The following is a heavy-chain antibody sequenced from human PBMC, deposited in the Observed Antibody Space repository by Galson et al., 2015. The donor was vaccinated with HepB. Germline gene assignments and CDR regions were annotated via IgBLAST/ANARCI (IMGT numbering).Heavy chain of an antibody. V-gene: IGHV3-21*01. D-gene: IGHD3-10*01. J-gene: IGHJ6*02. Sequence: PGKGLEWVSSISSSSLYVYYADSVRGRFTVSRDNAKNSHYLQMNSLSAEDTAVYYCARVYGSGSYGYGMDVWGQGTTVTVS. CDR3: ARVYGSGSYGYGMDV. CDR2: ISSSSLYV.